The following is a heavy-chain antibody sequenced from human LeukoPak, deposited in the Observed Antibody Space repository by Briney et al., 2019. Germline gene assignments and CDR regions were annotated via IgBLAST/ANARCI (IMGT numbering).Heavy chain of an antibody. J-gene: IGHJ4*02. CDR1: GGTFSSDA. CDR2: IIPIFGTA. Sequence: SVKVSCKASGGTFSSDAISWVRQAPGQGLEWMGGIIPIFGTANYAQKFQGRVTITADESTSTAYMELSSLRSEDTAVYYCARDSGYSGYDLRCDYWGQGTLVTVSS. CDR3: ARDSGYSGYDLRCDY. V-gene: IGHV1-69*01. D-gene: IGHD5-12*01.